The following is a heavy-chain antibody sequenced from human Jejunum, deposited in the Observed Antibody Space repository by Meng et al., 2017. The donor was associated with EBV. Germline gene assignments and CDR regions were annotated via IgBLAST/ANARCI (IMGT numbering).Heavy chain of an antibody. J-gene: IGHJ4*02. Sequence: QVQLVQSGAEVKKPGASVKVSCKASGYTLTSYGISWVRQAPGQGLEWMAWISAYNGKTNYAQNLQGRVTLTTDTSTTTTYMELRSLRSDDTAVYYCARDGPDYGNYINFDYWGQGTLVTVSS. CDR1: GYTLTSYG. V-gene: IGHV1-18*01. CDR2: ISAYNGKT. CDR3: ARDGPDYGNYINFDY. D-gene: IGHD4-11*01.